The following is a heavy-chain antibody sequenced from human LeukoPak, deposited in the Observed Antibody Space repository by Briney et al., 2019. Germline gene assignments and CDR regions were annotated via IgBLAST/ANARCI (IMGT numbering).Heavy chain of an antibody. Sequence: GRSLRLSCAASGFTFDDYAMHWVRQAPGKGLEWVSGVTWNSGGIAYADSVKGRFTISRDNAKNSLYLQMNSLRAEDTAVYYCARALTYGDFNYWGQGTLVTVSS. V-gene: IGHV3-9*01. CDR2: VTWNSGGI. CDR3: ARALTYGDFNY. D-gene: IGHD3-3*01. J-gene: IGHJ4*02. CDR1: GFTFDDYA.